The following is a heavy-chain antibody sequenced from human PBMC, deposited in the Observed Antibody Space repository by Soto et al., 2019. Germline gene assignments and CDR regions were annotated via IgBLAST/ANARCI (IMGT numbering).Heavy chain of an antibody. J-gene: IGHJ4*02. V-gene: IGHV3-49*03. Sequence: PGGSLRLSCTASGFTFGDYAMSWFRQAPGKGLEWVGFIRSKAYGGTTGYAASVKDRFTISRDDSKSIAYLQVNSLKTEDTAVYYCTRPYYYDSTGYQRYWGQGTLVTVSS. D-gene: IGHD3-22*01. CDR1: GFTFGDYA. CDR3: TRPYYYDSTGYQRY. CDR2: IRSKAYGGTT.